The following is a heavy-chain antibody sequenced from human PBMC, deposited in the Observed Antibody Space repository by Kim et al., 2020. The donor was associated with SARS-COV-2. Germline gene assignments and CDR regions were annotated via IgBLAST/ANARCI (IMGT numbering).Heavy chain of an antibody. Sequence: SETLSLTCTVSGGSISSGGYYWSWIRQHPGKGLEWIGYIYYSGSTYYNPSLKSRVTISIDTSKNQFSLKLSSVTAADTAVYYCARMRYSSGWDDYWGQGTLVTVSS. CDR1: GGSISSGGYY. CDR3: ARMRYSSGWDDY. J-gene: IGHJ4*02. V-gene: IGHV4-31*03. CDR2: IYYSGST. D-gene: IGHD6-19*01.